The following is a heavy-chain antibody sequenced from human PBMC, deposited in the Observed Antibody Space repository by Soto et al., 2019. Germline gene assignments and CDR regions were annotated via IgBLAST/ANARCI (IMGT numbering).Heavy chain of an antibody. CDR1: GFTFSSYA. D-gene: IGHD3-10*01. CDR3: AKGYGSGSYYNKGPNLFDP. CDR2: ISGSGGST. J-gene: IGHJ5*02. V-gene: IGHV3-23*01. Sequence: EVQLLEFGGGLVQPGGSLRLSCAASGFTFSSYAMSWVRQAPGKGLEWVSAISGSGGSTYYADSVKGRFTISRDNSKNTLYLQMNSLRAEDTAVYYCAKGYGSGSYYNKGPNLFDPWGQGTLVTVSS.